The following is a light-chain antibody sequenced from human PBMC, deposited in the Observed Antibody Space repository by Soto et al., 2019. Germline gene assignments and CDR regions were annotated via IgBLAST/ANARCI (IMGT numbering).Light chain of an antibody. CDR2: KAS. J-gene: IGKJ4*01. CDR3: QQSYTTPLT. Sequence: AILMTQSPSSLSASTGDRVTITCRASQGISSYLAWYQQKPGKAPKLLIYKASGLESGVPSRFSGSGSGSDFNLTIRSLQPEDFATYYCQQSYTTPLTLGGGTKVDIK. CDR1: QGISSY. V-gene: IGKV1-8*01.